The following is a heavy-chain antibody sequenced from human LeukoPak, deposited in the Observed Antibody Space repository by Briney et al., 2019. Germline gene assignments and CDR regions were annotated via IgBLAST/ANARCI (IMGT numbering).Heavy chain of an antibody. D-gene: IGHD2-15*01. J-gene: IGHJ4*02. Sequence: ASVTVSCKCAGYAFTTYSIRWDRHAPGQGLEWMGWTSAYNGDTKYAQKLQGRVTMTTDTSTTTAYMELRNLRSAELAVYYCAREKGAANYYWGQGTLVTVTS. CDR3: AREKGAANYY. CDR1: GYAFTTYS. V-gene: IGHV1-18*03. CDR2: TSAYNGDT.